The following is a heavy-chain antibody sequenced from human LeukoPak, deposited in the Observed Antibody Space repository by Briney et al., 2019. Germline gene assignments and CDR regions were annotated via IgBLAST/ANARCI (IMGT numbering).Heavy chain of an antibody. J-gene: IGHJ4*02. Sequence: GESLKISCKGSGYNFASYWIGWVRQMPGKGLEWMGSIYPGDSETRYSPSFQGQVTISADKSISTAYLQGSSLRASDSAMYYCARQGSYDGEPVDHWGQGTLVTVSS. CDR2: IYPGDSET. CDR3: ARQGSYDGEPVDH. V-gene: IGHV5-51*01. D-gene: IGHD1-26*01. CDR1: GYNFASYW.